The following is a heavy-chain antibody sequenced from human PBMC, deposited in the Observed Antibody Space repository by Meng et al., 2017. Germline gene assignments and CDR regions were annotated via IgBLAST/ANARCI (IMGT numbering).Heavy chain of an antibody. V-gene: IGHV7-4-1*02. CDR2: INTNTGNP. CDR3: ARDAPYYGSGSYFDY. Sequence: QGQLVQLGSQCSMPGGSVKGSCKPSGYTFTSYAMNWGRQAHGQGLEWMGWINTNTGNPTYAQGFTGRFVFSLDTSVSTAYLQISSLKAEDTAVYYCARDAPYYGSGSYFDYWGQGTLVTVSS. J-gene: IGHJ4*02. CDR1: GYTFTSYA. D-gene: IGHD3-10*01.